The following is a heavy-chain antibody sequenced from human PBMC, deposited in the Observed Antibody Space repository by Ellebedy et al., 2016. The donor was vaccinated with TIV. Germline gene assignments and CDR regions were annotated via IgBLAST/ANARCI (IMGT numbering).Heavy chain of an antibody. D-gene: IGHD1-26*01. CDR2: ISSTGYYI. J-gene: IGHJ4*02. CDR1: GLTFTSYS. V-gene: IGHV3-21*01. Sequence: PGGSLRPSCAASGLTFTSYSMNWVRPAPGKGLVWVSSISSTGYYIYYADSVKGRFTISRDDAMSSLFLQMNSLSAEDTAVYYCARSGELDSWGQGTLVTVSS. CDR3: ARSGELDS.